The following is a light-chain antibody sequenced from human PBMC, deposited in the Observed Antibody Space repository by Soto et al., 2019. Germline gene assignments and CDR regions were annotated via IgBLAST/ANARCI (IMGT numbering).Light chain of an antibody. CDR3: QQYGSSPWT. CDR2: GAS. V-gene: IGKV3-20*01. J-gene: IGKJ1*01. CDR1: QSVSSSY. Sequence: EIVLTQSPGTLSLSPGERATLSCRASQSVSSSYLAWYQQKPGQAPRLLIYGASSRATGIPDRFSGSGSGTDFTLTISRLEPGDYAVYYCQQYGSSPWTFVQGTKV.